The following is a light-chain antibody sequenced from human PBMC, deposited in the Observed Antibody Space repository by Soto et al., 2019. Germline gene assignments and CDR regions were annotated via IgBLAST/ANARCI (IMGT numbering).Light chain of an antibody. CDR3: QQYNSYPWT. J-gene: IGKJ1*01. V-gene: IGKV1-5*01. Sequence: IRMTQSPSTLSAYVGDRVTITCRASQSISSWLAWYQQKPGKAPKLLIYDASSLESGVPSRFSGSGSGTEFTLTISSLQPDDFATYYCQQYNSYPWTFGQGTKADNK. CDR2: DAS. CDR1: QSISSW.